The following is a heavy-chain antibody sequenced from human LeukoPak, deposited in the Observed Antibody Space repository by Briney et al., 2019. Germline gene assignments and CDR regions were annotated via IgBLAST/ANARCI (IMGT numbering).Heavy chain of an antibody. CDR2: INPNSGGT. Sequence: ASVKVSCKASGYTFTGYYMHWVRHAHGQGLEWMGWINPNSGGTNYAQKYPGRVTMTRATSISTAYMVLRRLSFEDTAVSYGGRVDLWIGNAPFDYWGQGTLVTVSS. CDR3: GRVDLWIGNAPFDY. J-gene: IGHJ4*02. D-gene: IGHD3/OR15-3a*01. CDR1: GYTFTGYY. V-gene: IGHV1-2*02.